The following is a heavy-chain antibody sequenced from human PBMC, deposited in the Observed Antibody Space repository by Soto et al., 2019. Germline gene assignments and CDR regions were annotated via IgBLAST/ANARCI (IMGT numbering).Heavy chain of an antibody. CDR2: IIPIFGTA. V-gene: IGHV1-69*13. CDR1: GGTFSSYA. J-gene: IGHJ4*02. D-gene: IGHD2-8*01. CDR3: ARDGYCTNGVCYWELSY. Sequence: GASVKVSCKASGGTFSSYAISWVRQAPGQGLEWMGGIIPIFGTANYAQKFQGRVTITADESTSTAYMELSSLRSEDTAVYYCARDGYCTNGVCYWELSYWGQGTLVTVSS.